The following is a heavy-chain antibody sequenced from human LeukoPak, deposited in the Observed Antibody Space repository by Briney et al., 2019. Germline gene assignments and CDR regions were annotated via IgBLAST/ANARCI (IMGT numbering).Heavy chain of an antibody. CDR3: ARDEKWFGELLFWFDY. V-gene: IGHV3-7*01. CDR2: IKQDGSQK. J-gene: IGHJ4*02. D-gene: IGHD3-10*01. CDR1: GFIFSSYW. Sequence: QIGGSLRLSCAASGFIFSSYWMTWVRQAPGKGLEWVANIKQDGSQKYYVDSVKGRFTISRDNAKNSLYLQMNSLRAEDTAVYYCARDEKWFGELLFWFDYWGQGSLVTVSS.